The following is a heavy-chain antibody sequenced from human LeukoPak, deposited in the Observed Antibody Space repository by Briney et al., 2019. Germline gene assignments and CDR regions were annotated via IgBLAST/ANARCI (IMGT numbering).Heavy chain of an antibody. CDR2: IYYSGST. J-gene: IGHJ6*02. D-gene: IGHD4-23*01. CDR3: AREMGVVTAHGIDV. CDR1: SGSISSISSINYH. Sequence: SETLSLTCIVSSGSISSISSINYHWGWIRQPPGKGLEWIGSIYYSGSTYYNPSLESRVTISVDTSKNQFSLKLSSVTAADTALYYCAREMGVVTAHGIDVWGQGTTVTVSS. V-gene: IGHV4-39*02.